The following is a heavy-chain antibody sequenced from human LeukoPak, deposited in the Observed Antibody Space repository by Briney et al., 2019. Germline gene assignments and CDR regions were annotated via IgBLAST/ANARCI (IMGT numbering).Heavy chain of an antibody. J-gene: IGHJ4*02. V-gene: IGHV4-30-4*01. CDR1: GGSISSGDYY. CDR3: ARVNYGSGSYVDY. Sequence: SQTLSLTCAVSGGSISSGDYYWSWIRQPPGKGLEWIGYIYYSGSTYYNPSLKSRVTISVDTSKNQFSLKLSSVTAADTAVYYCARVNYGSGSYVDYWGQGTLVTVSS. CDR2: IYYSGST. D-gene: IGHD3-10*01.